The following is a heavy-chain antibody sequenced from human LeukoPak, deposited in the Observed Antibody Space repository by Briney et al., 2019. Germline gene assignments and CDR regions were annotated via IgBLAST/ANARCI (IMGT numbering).Heavy chain of an antibody. J-gene: IGHJ6*03. V-gene: IGHV4-59*01. CDR3: ARVGGGGMRFRHYIDV. D-gene: IGHD3-16*01. CDR2: IYYPGST. Sequence: SETLSLTCSVSGDSITTSYWTWIRQSPGKGLEWIGYIYYPGSTLSNPSLKSRLSLSLHTSKNQFSLKLLSVTAADTATYYCARVGGGGMRFRHYIDVWGKGTPVTVSS. CDR1: GDSITTSY.